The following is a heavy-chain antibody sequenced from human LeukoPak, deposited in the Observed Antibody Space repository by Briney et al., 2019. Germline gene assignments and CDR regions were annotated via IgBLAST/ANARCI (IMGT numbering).Heavy chain of an antibody. V-gene: IGHV4-31*03. J-gene: IGHJ4*02. CDR3: ARRDPGINYYFDH. Sequence: SQTLSLTCTVSGGSISSGGYYWSWIRQHPGKGLEWIGYIYYSGSTYYNPSLKSRVTISVDTSKNQFSLKLSSVTAADTAVYYCARRDPGINYYFDHWGQGTLVTVSS. CDR1: GGSISSGGYY. D-gene: IGHD1-1*01. CDR2: IYYSGST.